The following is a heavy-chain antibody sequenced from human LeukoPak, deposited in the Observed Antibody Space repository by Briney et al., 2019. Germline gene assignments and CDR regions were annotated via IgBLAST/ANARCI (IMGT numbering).Heavy chain of an antibody. CDR1: GGSISSGSYY. J-gene: IGHJ1*01. D-gene: IGHD4-17*01. V-gene: IGHV4-61*10. Sequence: PSETLSLTCTVSGGSISSGSYYWSWIRQPAGKGLEWIGEIYHSGSTNYNPSLKSRVTISVDKSKNQFSLKLSSVTAADTAVYYCARGTTVTTPDAEYFQHWGQGTLVTVSS. CDR3: ARGTTVTTPDAEYFQH. CDR2: IYHSGST.